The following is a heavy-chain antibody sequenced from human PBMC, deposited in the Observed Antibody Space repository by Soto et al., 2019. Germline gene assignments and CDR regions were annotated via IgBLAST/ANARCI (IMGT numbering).Heavy chain of an antibody. Sequence: QVHLQQWGAGLLKPSETLSLTCALYGGSFDGYYWSWIRQSPGKGLEWIGEIHHSGRTKYNPSLKSRVSLSVDTSTKQFSLKLTSVNAADRGVYYCARGVDSWSGYLFWGQGTPVTVSS. J-gene: IGHJ4*02. D-gene: IGHD3-3*01. CDR2: IHHSGRT. CDR3: ARGVDSWSGYLF. V-gene: IGHV4-34*01. CDR1: GGSFDGYY.